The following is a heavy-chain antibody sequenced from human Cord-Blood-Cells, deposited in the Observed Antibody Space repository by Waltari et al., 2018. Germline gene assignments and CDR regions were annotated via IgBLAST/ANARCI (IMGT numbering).Heavy chain of an antibody. D-gene: IGHD7-27*01. CDR3: ARYWGSHFDY. Sequence: QVQLVQSGAEVKTPGSSVKVSCKASGGTFSSYAISWVRQAPGKGLDWMGGILPIFGTANYAQKSQGRVTITADESTSTAYMELSSLRSEDTAVYYCARYWGSHFDYWGQGTLVTVSS. V-gene: IGHV1-69*01. CDR2: ILPIFGTA. J-gene: IGHJ4*02. CDR1: GGTFSSYA.